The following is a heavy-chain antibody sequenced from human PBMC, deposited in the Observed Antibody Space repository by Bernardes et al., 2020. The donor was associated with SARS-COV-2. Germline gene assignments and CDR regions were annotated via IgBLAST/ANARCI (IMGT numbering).Heavy chain of an antibody. CDR3: AAVTWSQYDDFDM. CDR2: IFPKSGDT. CDR1: GYTFTGYY. Sequence: ASVKVSCKASGYTFTGYYIHWVRQAPGQGLEWIGWIFPKSGDTNYAQTFQGRVTMTRDTSISTAYMELNRLNSDDTALYYCAAVTWSQYDDFDMWGQGTMVTVSS. D-gene: IGHD3-3*01. V-gene: IGHV1-2*02. J-gene: IGHJ3*02.